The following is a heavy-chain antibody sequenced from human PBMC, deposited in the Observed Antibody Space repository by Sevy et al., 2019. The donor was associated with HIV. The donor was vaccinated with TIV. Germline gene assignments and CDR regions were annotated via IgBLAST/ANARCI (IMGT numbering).Heavy chain of an antibody. D-gene: IGHD3-3*01. V-gene: IGHV3-53*01. Sequence: GGSLRLSCAASGFTVSSNYMSWVRQAPGKGLEWVSVIYSGGSTYYADSVKGRFTISRDNSKNTLYLQMNSLRAEDTAVYYCARDPQLPTHYDFDYWGQGTLVTVSS. CDR1: GFTVSSNY. CDR2: IYSGGST. J-gene: IGHJ4*02. CDR3: ARDPQLPTHYDFDY.